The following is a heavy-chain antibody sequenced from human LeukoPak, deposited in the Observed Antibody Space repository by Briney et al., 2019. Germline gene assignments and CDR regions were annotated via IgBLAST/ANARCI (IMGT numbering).Heavy chain of an antibody. CDR1: GFIFTDYW. D-gene: IGHD2-2*01. Sequence: PGGSLRLSCAASGFIFTDYWMHCVRQGPGKELVWVARISGDGRGTTYADSVKGRFTISRDNAKSTAFLQMKSLRAEDTALYYCAKSRVVPHAPLDSSDVWGQGTMVTVSS. J-gene: IGHJ3*01. V-gene: IGHV3-74*01. CDR2: ISGDGRGT. CDR3: AKSRVVPHAPLDSSDV.